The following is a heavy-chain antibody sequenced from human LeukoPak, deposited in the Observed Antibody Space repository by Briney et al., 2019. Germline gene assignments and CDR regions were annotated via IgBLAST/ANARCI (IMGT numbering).Heavy chain of an antibody. CDR1: GGSFSGYY. Sequence: SETLSLTCAVYGGSFSGYYWSWIRQPPGKGLEWIGEINHSGSTNYNPSLKSRVTISVDTSKNQFSLKLSSVTAADTAVYYCAKSIEDTSCYDSWGQGTLVTVSS. D-gene: IGHD2-2*01. CDR2: INHSGST. V-gene: IGHV4-34*01. CDR3: AKSIEDTSCYDS. J-gene: IGHJ4*02.